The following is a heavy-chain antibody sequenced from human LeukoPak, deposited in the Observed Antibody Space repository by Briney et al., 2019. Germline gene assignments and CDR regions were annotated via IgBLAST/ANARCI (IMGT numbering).Heavy chain of an antibody. CDR3: ARALKTANSSGWYGYWFDP. V-gene: IGHV1-2*02. CDR2: INPNSGGT. CDR1: GYTFTGYY. J-gene: IGHJ5*02. D-gene: IGHD6-19*01. Sequence: ASVKVSCKASGYTFTGYYMHWVRQAPGQGLEWMGWINPNSGGTNYAQKFQGRVTMTRDTSISTAYMELSRLRSDDTAVYYCARALKTANSSGWYGYWFDPWGQGTLVTVSS.